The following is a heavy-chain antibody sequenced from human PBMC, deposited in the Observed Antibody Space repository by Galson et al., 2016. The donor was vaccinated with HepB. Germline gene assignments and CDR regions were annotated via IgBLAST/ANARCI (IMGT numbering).Heavy chain of an antibody. D-gene: IGHD3-10*01. CDR3: GRVRGRLTDY. CDR1: GGSINSGNYY. V-gene: IGHV4-31*03. Sequence: TLSLTCTVSGGSINSGNYYWNWLRQNPVRGLEWIGYIFYTGSSHYNPSLESRVSMSVDTSTSQFSLRRTSLTAADTAVYFRGRVRGRLTDYWGQGTLVTVS. J-gene: IGHJ4*02. CDR2: IFYTGSS.